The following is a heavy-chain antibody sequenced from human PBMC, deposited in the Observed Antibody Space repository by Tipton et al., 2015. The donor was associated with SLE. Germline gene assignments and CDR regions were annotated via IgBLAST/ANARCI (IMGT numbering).Heavy chain of an antibody. D-gene: IGHD6-19*01. CDR1: GGSISCSSYY. Sequence: TLSLTCTVSGGSISCSSYYWGWIRQPPGKGLEGIGSIHYSGSTSYNSSLESRVTISIDTSKSQFSLKLSSVTASDMAEYYCAGTSSSGWYVIDYWGQGTLVTVSS. CDR2: IHYSGST. J-gene: IGHJ4*02. CDR3: AGTSSSGWYVIDY. V-gene: IGHV4-39*01.